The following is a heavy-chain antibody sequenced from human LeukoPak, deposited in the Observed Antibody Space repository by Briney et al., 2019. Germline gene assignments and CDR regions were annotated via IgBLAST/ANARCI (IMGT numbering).Heavy chain of an antibody. CDR1: GFTFSGYA. D-gene: IGHD7-27*01. Sequence: PGGSLRLSCAASGFTFSGYAMSWIRQAPGKGLEWVSTIGSDSSYTYYTDSVKGRFTNSRDNSKNTVYLQMNSLSVDDTAVYYCADPGAQADFWGLGTLVTVSS. CDR3: ADPGAQADF. V-gene: IGHV3-23*01. J-gene: IGHJ4*02. CDR2: IGSDSSYT.